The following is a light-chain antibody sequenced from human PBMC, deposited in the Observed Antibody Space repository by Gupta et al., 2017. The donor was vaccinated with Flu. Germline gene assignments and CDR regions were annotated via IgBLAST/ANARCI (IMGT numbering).Light chain of an antibody. J-gene: IGLJ1*01. V-gene: IGLV2-14*01. CDR3: SSYTSSSTLDV. CDR1: SSDAGAYNF. Sequence: QSALTQPASVSGSPGQSITISCTGTSSDAGAYNFVSWYQQHPGKAPKLMIYEVSNRPSGVSNRFSGSKSGNTASLTISGLQAEDEADYYCSSYTSSSTLDVFGTGTKVTVL. CDR2: EVS.